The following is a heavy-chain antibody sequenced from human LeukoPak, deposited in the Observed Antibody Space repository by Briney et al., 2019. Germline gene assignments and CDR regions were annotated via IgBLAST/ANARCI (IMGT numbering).Heavy chain of an antibody. CDR2: IRRRAYGGAA. V-gene: IGHV3-49*04. CDR1: GFAFDDFA. Sequence: GGSLRLSCTTSGFAFDDFAMSWVRQPAGRGLEWVGFIRRRAYGGAAEYAASVKGRFIISRDDSKGIAYLQMNSLKTEDTAVYYRSRNGLVDFDYWGQGSRVIVSP. CDR3: SRNGLVDFDY. J-gene: IGHJ4*02.